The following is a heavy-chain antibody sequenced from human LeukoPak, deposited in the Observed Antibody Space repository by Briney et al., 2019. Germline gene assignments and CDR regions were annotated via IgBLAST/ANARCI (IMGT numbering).Heavy chain of an antibody. J-gene: IGHJ5*02. CDR3: ARDPYCSSTSCYYGWFDP. CDR2: ISYDGSNK. CDR1: GFTFSSYA. Sequence: GRSLRLPCAASGFTFSSYAMHWVRQAPGKGLEWVAVISYDGSNKYYADSVKGRFTISRDNSKNTLYLQMNSLRAEDTAVYYCARDPYCSSTSCYYGWFDPWGQGTLVTVSS. D-gene: IGHD2-2*01. V-gene: IGHV3-30-3*01.